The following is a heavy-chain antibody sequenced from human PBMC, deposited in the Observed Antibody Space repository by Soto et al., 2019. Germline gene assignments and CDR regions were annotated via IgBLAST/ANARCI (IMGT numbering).Heavy chain of an antibody. V-gene: IGHV5-10-1*01. CDR2: IDPSDSQT. Sequence: GESLKISCKGSVYSFAGYWITWVRQKRVKGLEWMGRIDPSDSQTYYSPSFRGHVTISVTKSITTAFLQWSSLRASDTAVYYCARHTGLGPIPFDYWGQGPPVTVSS. CDR1: VYSFAGYW. J-gene: IGHJ4*02. CDR3: ARHTGLGPIPFDY.